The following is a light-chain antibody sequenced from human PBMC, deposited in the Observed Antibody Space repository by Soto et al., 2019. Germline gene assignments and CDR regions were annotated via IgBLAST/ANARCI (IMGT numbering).Light chain of an antibody. J-gene: IGKJ1*01. CDR2: GAS. CDR1: QSVSSSF. Sequence: EIMLTQSPGNLSLSPGERATLSCRASQSVSSSFLAWYQQKPGQAPRLLIYGASCRATGIPDRFSGSGSGIDFTLTISRREPEDFAMYLCQHYGTSLWTFGQGTKGEIK. CDR3: QHYGTSLWT. V-gene: IGKV3-20*01.